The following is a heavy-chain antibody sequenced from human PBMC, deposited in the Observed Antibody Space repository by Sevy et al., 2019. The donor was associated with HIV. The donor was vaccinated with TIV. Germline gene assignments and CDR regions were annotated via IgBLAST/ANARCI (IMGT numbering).Heavy chain of an antibody. CDR2: MSYDESKK. J-gene: IGHJ4*02. CDR3: ATVRAYDILAGYYNYLHFDS. CDR1: GFTFSSYS. D-gene: IGHD3-9*01. Sequence: GGSLRLSCAASGFTFSSYSLHWVRQAPGKGLDWVALMSYDESKKYYADSVKGRFTVSRDNSKDTLYLQMNSLRVEDTAVYYCATVRAYDILAGYYNYLHFDSWGQGTQVTVSS. V-gene: IGHV3-30-3*01.